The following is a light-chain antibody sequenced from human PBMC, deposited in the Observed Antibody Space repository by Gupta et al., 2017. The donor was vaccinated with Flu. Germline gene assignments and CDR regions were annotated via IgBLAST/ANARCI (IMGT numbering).Light chain of an antibody. CDR2: GDS. CDR1: QRGGSN. J-gene: IGKJ1*01. CDR3: KKYKNRHPTNRT. V-gene: IGKV3D-15*01. Sequence: LSVLPGESATPSCRARQRGGSNLVCNKQKPGQAPRLLIYGDSTRATGSTVRCSGSGSGRECTLTISSLQSEDCEVYYCKKYKNRHPTNRTFGQGTKVEIK.